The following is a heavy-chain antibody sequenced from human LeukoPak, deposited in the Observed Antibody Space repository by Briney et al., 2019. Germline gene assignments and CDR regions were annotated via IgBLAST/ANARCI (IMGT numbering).Heavy chain of an antibody. D-gene: IGHD3-10*01. V-gene: IGHV1-46*01. CDR1: GYTFTSYY. J-gene: IGHJ5*02. CDR2: INPSGGST. CDR3: ARSRYYGSGSYYRGYSWFDP. Sequence: GASVKVSCKASGYTFTSYYMHWVRQAPGQGLEWMGIINPSGGSTSYAQKFQGRVTMTRDTSTSTVYMELSSLRSEDTAVYYCARSRYYGSGSYYRGYSWFDPWGQGTLVTVSS.